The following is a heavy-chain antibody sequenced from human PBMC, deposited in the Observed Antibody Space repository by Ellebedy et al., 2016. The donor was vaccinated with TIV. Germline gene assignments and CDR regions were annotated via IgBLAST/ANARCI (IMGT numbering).Heavy chain of an antibody. CDR1: GFTFTDYY. D-gene: IGHD5-24*01. V-gene: IGHV3-11*06. CDR3: ARDRGDGYNPAPNDAFDI. J-gene: IGHJ3*02. CDR2: ISSSSSYI. Sequence: PGGSLRLSCAASGFTFTDYYMSWIRQAPGKGLEWVSYISSSSSYIDYADSVKDRFTISRDNAQSSLYLQMNSLTAEDTAVYYCARDRGDGYNPAPNDAFDIWGPGTMVTVSS.